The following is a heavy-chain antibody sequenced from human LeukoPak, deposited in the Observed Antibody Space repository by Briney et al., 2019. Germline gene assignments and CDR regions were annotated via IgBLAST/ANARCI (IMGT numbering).Heavy chain of an antibody. V-gene: IGHV1-8*01. CDR2: MNPNSGNT. Sequence: ASVKVSCKASGYTFTSYDINWVRQATGQGLEWMGWMNPNSGNTGYAQKFQGRVTMTRNTSISTAYTELSSLRSEDTAVYYCARGLFGITMIVVVPDWFDPWGQGTLVTVSS. CDR3: ARGLFGITMIVVVPDWFDP. CDR1: GYTFTSYD. D-gene: IGHD3-22*01. J-gene: IGHJ5*02.